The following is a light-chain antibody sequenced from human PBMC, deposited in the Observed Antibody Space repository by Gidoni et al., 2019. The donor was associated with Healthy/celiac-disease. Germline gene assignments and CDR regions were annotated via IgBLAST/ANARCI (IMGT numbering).Light chain of an antibody. CDR2: AAS. CDR1: QGIRND. Sequence: DIQTPRSPSSLSESVGDRLTTTCRASQGIRNDLGWYQQKPGKAPKRLIYAASSLQSGVPSRFSGSGSGTEFTLTISSLQPEDFATYYCLQDNNYPRTFGQGTKVEIK. CDR3: LQDNNYPRT. J-gene: IGKJ1*01. V-gene: IGKV1-17*01.